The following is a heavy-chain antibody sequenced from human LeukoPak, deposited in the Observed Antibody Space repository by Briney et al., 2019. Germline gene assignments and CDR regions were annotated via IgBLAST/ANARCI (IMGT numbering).Heavy chain of an antibody. CDR1: GYTFTSYA. CDR3: ARDGLGSSSWYDYIDY. D-gene: IGHD6-13*01. CDR2: INAGNGNT. J-gene: IGHJ4*02. Sequence: ASVKVSCKASGYTFTSYAMHWVRQAPGQRLEWMGWINAGNGNTKYSQKFQGRVTITRDTSASTAYMELSSLRSEDTAVYYCARDGLGSSSWYDYIDYWGQGTLVTVSS. V-gene: IGHV1-3*01.